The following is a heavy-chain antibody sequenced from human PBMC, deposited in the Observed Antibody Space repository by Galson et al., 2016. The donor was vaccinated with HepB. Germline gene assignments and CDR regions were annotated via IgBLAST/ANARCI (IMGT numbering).Heavy chain of an antibody. D-gene: IGHD2-8*01. CDR3: ARSNGRKFNSRAFDI. V-gene: IGHV4-39*01. CDR1: GGSISSSTNA. CDR2: IYDIGSP. Sequence: ATLSLTCGVSGGSISSSTNAWAWIRQPPGKGLERIATIYDIGSPYYNPSLKSRVTISVDTSKRQCSLKLTSVIAADPAMYFCARSNGRKFNSRAFDIWGQGTMVTVSS. J-gene: IGHJ3*02.